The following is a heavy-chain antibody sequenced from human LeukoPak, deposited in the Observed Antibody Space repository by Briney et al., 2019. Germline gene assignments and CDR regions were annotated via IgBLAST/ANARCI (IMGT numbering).Heavy chain of an antibody. CDR3: SRSLEY. Sequence: VGSLRLSCAASGFPFSGYWMDWVRQAPGKGMEGVANTKQDGSEQYYVDSVTGRFTISRDNAKKALYLQMNSLRAEDTAVYYCSRSLEYWGQGALVTVSS. CDR1: GFPFSGYW. CDR2: TKQDGSEQ. V-gene: IGHV3-7*01. J-gene: IGHJ4*02.